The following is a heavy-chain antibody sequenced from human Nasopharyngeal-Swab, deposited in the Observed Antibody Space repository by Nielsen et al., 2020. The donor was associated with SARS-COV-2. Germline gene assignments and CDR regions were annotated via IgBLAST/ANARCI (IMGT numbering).Heavy chain of an antibody. CDR3: ARGAVTGITYAEYFDQ. J-gene: IGHJ1*01. Sequence: GGSLRLSCAASGFTFSNYVMHWVRQAPGKGLEWVAVISNDGGIKYYADSVKGRFTISRDNSQNTLFLQMNSLRVEDTAVFYCARGAVTGITYAEYFDQWGQGTLVTVSS. D-gene: IGHD2-21*02. CDR2: ISNDGGIK. V-gene: IGHV3-30-3*01. CDR1: GFTFSNYV.